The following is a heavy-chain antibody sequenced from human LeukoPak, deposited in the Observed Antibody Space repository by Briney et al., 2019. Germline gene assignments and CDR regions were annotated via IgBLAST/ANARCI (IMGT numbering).Heavy chain of an antibody. CDR2: IDPSYSYS. D-gene: IGHD3-22*01. CDR1: GYSFTSYW. CDR3: ARLYYYDSSGYYSPYWYFDL. J-gene: IGHJ2*01. V-gene: IGHV5-10-1*01. Sequence: PGESLRISCKGSGYSFTSYWISWVRQMPGKGLEWMGRIDPSYSYSNYSPSFQGHVTISVDKSISTAYLHWSSLKASDTAMYYCARLYYYDSSGYYSPYWYFDLWGRGTLVTVSS.